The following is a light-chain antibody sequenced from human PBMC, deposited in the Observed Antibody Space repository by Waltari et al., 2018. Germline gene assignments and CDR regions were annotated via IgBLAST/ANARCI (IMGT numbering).Light chain of an antibody. V-gene: IGLV3-21*01. CDR2: YDS. J-gene: IGLJ2*01. CDR1: SIGGRS. CDR3: QLWESGSDRVV. Sequence: SYVLTQPPSVSVAPGKAARITCGGNSIGGRSVHWYQQKPGQAPVLVIYYDSDRPSGIPERIFGSKSGNTATLTISRVEAGDESAYYCQLWESGSDRVVFGGGTKLTVL.